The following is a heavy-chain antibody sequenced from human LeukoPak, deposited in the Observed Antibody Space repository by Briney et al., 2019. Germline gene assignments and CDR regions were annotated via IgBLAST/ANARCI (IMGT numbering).Heavy chain of an antibody. D-gene: IGHD3-10*01. CDR3: ARGGYYTSGSYYDH. J-gene: IGHJ5*02. V-gene: IGHV4-31*03. CDR2: IYYTGST. Sequence: PSETLSLTCTVSGGSINSGGCYWGWIRQHPGKGLEWIGYIYYTGSTDYNPSLKSRVTISVDTSKNQFSLKLASVTEADTAVYYCARGGYYTSGSYYDHWGQGTPVTVSS. CDR1: GGSINSGGCY.